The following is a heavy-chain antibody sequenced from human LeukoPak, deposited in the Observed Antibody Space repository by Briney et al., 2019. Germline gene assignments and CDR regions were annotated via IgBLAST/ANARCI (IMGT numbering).Heavy chain of an antibody. CDR2: ISGGGGST. CDR1: GFTFSSYA. V-gene: IGHV3-23*01. J-gene: IGHJ6*03. Sequence: GGSLRLSCAASGFTFSSYAMSWVRQAPGKGLEWVSAISGGGGSTYYADSGKGRFTISRDNSKNTLYLQMNSLRAEDTAVYYCAKVGRSSYYDSSGYYYAHYYYYYYMDVWGKETTVTVSS. D-gene: IGHD3-22*01. CDR3: AKVGRSSYYDSSGYYYAHYYYYYYMDV.